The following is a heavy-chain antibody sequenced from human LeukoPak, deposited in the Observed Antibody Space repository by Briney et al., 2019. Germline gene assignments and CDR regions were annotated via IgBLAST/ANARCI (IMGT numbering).Heavy chain of an antibody. D-gene: IGHD1-26*01. CDR1: GFTFSTYN. V-gene: IGHV3-48*02. CDR2: IVSDGSAI. CDR3: ARTYSGNYFFDY. Sequence: PGGSLRLSCAASGFTFSTYNMSWVRRAPGRGLEWVPFIVSDGSAIYYADPVKGRFTTSRDSVKNSLFLQMNSLRDEDTAVYYCARTYSGNYFFDYWGQGTLVTVSS. J-gene: IGHJ4*02.